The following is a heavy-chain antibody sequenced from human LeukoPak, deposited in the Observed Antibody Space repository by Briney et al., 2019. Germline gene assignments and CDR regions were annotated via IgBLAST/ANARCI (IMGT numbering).Heavy chain of an antibody. D-gene: IGHD3-3*01. CDR3: ARGQFLEWLLQDY. CDR1: GFTFSSYA. J-gene: IGHJ4*02. CDR2: ISYDGSNK. Sequence: GGSLRLSCAASGFTFSSYAMHWVRQAPGKGLEWVAVISYDGSNKYYADSVKGRFTISRDNSKNTLYLQMGSLRAEDMAVYYCARGQFLEWLLQDYWGQGTLVTVSS. V-gene: IGHV3-30*14.